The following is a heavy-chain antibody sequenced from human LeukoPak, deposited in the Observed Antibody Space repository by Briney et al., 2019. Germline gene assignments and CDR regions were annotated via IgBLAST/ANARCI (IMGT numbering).Heavy chain of an antibody. CDR3: AKGSNYGSGSYVEH. CDR1: GFTFDDYA. V-gene: IGHV3-9*01. D-gene: IGHD3-10*01. J-gene: IGHJ4*02. CDR2: ISWNSGNT. Sequence: PGRSLRLSCAASGFTFDDYAMHWVRQAPGKGLEWVSGISWNSGNTGYADSVKGRFTISRDNAKNSLYLQMNSLRAEDTALYYCAKGSNYGSGSYVEHWGQGTLVTVSS.